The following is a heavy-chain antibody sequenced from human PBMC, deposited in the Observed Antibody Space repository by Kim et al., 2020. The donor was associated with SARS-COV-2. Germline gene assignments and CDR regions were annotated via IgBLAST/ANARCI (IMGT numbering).Heavy chain of an antibody. J-gene: IGHJ6*02. D-gene: IGHD1-1*01. Sequence: SETLSLTCAVYGGSFSGYYWSWIRQPPGKGLEWIGEINHSGSTNYNPSLKSRVTISVDTSKNQFSLKLSSVTAADTAVYYCATTPVVYYYYGMDVWGQGT. CDR3: ATTPVVYYYYGMDV. CDR2: INHSGST. V-gene: IGHV4-34*01. CDR1: GGSFSGYY.